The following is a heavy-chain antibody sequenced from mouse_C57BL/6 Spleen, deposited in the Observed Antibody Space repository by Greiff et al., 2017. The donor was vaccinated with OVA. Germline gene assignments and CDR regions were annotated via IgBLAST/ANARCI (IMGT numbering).Heavy chain of an antibody. CDR3: ATSYYHYFDD. D-gene: IGHD1-1*01. CDR2: ISSGGSYT. CDR1: GFTFSSYG. J-gene: IGHJ2*01. Sequence: DVQLVESGGDLVKPGGSLKLSCAASGFTFSSYGMSWVRQTPDKRLEWVATISSGGSYTYYPDSVKGRFTISRDNAKNTLYLQMSSLKSEDTAMYYCATSYYHYFDDWGQGTTLTVSS. V-gene: IGHV5-6*01.